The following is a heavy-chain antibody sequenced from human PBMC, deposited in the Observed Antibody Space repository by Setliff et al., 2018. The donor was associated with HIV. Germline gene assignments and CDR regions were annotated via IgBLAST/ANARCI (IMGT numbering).Heavy chain of an antibody. V-gene: IGHV4-34*01. CDR1: GGSFSNYY. Sequence: SETLSLTCAVYGGSFSNYYWTWIRQPPGKGLEWIGEINHSGDTYYNPSLKSRVTISVDTSKNQFSLKLSSVTAADTAVYYCARRDQYGGSPYFESWGQGALVTVSS. CDR2: INHSGDT. J-gene: IGHJ4*02. CDR3: ARRDQYGGSPYFES. D-gene: IGHD3-10*01.